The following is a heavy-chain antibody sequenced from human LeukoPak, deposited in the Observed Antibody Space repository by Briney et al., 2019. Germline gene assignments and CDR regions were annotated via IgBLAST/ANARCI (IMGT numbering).Heavy chain of an antibody. CDR2: ISYVGNNK. CDR1: GFSSSSYA. Sequence: GGSLRLSCAASGFSSSSYAMHCVRQAPGKGLEWVTVISYVGNNKYYTNSVKGRFTISTDNSKNTRYLQMNSLKAEDTAVYYCAKIPQVGIFAGPNFDNWGQGTLVTVS. D-gene: IGHD3-3*01. J-gene: IGHJ4*01. V-gene: IGHV3-30*04. CDR3: AKIPQVGIFAGPNFDN.